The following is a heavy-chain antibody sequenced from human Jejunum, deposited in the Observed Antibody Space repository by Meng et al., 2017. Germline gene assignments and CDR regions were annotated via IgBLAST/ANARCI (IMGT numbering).Heavy chain of an antibody. CDR3: AKAATGAAAGTHSYFDY. Sequence: SLKISCVASGFTFDDYGMHWVRQAPGKGLEWVSGISWNSASIGYADSLKGRFTISRDNARNSVYLQMNSLRPEDTALYYCAKAATGAAAGTHSYFDYWGQGIRVTVSS. CDR2: ISWNSASI. J-gene: IGHJ4*02. D-gene: IGHD6-13*01. CDR1: GFTFDDYG. V-gene: IGHV3-9*01.